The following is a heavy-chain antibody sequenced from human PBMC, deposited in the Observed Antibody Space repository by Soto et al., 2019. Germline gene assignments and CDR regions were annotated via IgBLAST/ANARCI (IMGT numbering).Heavy chain of an antibody. D-gene: IGHD2-2*01. CDR3: ARNRVTSWYNWFDF. J-gene: IGHJ5*01. V-gene: IGHV1-69*01. Sequence: QVQLVQSGAELKKPGSSVKVSCTASGGTFNSSGISWVRQAHVQGIEWMGGIIPLFGTTNYAQRFKGRVKVTADESTSTVYMRLGSLRFEDTTMYYGARNRVTSWYNWFDFWGQGTLVTVSS. CDR2: IIPLFGTT. CDR1: GGTFNSSG.